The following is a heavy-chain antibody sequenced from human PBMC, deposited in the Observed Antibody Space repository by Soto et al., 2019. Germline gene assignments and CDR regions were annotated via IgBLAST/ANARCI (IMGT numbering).Heavy chain of an antibody. CDR2: ISADNANA. V-gene: IGHV1-18*01. Sequence: QIQLLQSGAEVKKPGASVKVTCKASGYTFRNFGISWVRQAPGQGLEWMEWISADNANANHAQKFQGRLTMTANTSTSTGHMARRSLRSDDTAVYDVARANSYFDYWGQGALVTASP. CDR3: ARANSYFDY. J-gene: IGHJ4*02. CDR1: GYTFRNFG.